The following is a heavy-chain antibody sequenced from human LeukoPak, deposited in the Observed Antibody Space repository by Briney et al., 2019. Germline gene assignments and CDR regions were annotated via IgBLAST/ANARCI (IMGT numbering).Heavy chain of an antibody. J-gene: IGHJ4*02. D-gene: IGHD1-7*01. CDR3: AKDLTGTTDY. Sequence: PGGSLRLSCAASGFTFSSYGMHWVRPAPGKGLEWVAVISYDGSNKYYADSVKGRFTISRDNSKNTLYLQMNSLRAEDTAVYYCAKDLTGTTDYWGQGTLVTVSS. V-gene: IGHV3-30*18. CDR1: GFTFSSYG. CDR2: ISYDGSNK.